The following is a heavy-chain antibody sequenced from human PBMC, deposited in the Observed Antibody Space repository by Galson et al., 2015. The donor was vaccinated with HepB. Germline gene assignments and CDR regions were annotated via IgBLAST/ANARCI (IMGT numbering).Heavy chain of an antibody. CDR2: IYPGDSDT. D-gene: IGHD6-13*01. V-gene: IGHV5-51*01. Sequence: QSGAEVKKPGESLKISCKGSGYSFTSYWIGWVRQMPGKGLEWMGIIYPGDSDTRYSPSFQGQVTISADKSISTAYLQWSSLKASDTAMYYCARSCRKAMSSWYSNDAFDIWGQGTMVTVSS. CDR1: GYSFTSYW. J-gene: IGHJ3*02. CDR3: ARSCRKAMSSWYSNDAFDI.